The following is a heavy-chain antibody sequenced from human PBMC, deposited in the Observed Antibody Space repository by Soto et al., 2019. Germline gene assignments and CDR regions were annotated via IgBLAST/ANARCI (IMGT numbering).Heavy chain of an antibody. V-gene: IGHV1-69*01. CDR3: ARDGTLYDSSAYYYLY. D-gene: IGHD3-22*01. CDR1: GGTFSSYT. J-gene: IGHJ4*02. CDR2: ITPMFGTP. Sequence: QVQLVQSGAEVKKPGSSVKVSCKASGGTFSSYTITWVRQAPGQGLEWMGGITPMFGTPNYAQKFQGRVTITADESTSTAYMELSSLRSEDTVMYFCARDGTLYDSSAYYYLYWGQGTLVTVSS.